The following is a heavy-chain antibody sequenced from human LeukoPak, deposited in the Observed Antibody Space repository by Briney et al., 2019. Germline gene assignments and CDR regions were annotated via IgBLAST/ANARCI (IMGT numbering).Heavy chain of an antibody. CDR3: ARAVAGTSPLNY. D-gene: IGHD6-19*01. V-gene: IGHV4-61*01. Sequence: SETLSLTCTVSGGSVSSGSYYWSWIRQPPGKGLEWIGYIYYSGSTNYNPSLKSRVTISVDTSKNQFSLKLSSVTAADTAVYYCARAVAGTSPLNYWGQGTLVTVSS. CDR1: GGSVSSGSYY. J-gene: IGHJ4*02. CDR2: IYYSGST.